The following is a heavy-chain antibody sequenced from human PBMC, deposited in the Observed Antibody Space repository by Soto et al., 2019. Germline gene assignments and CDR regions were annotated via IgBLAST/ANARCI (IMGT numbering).Heavy chain of an antibody. CDR3: ARVWFGESSWFDP. J-gene: IGHJ5*02. D-gene: IGHD3-10*01. CDR1: GGSISSYC. V-gene: IGHV4-59*04. Sequence: SETLSLTCTVSGGSISSYCWSWIRQPPGQGLEWIGYICHSGNTYYNPSLKSRVTTPLDRSKNQFSLNLSSVTAADTAVYYCARVWFGESSWFDPWGQGPLVTVSS. CDR2: ICHSGNT.